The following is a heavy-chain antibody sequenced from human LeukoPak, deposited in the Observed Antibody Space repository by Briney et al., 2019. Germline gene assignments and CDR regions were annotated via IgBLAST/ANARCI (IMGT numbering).Heavy chain of an antibody. V-gene: IGHV3-23*01. Sequence: GGSLRLSCAASGFTFSSYAMSWVRQAPGKGLEWVSAISGSGGSTYYADSVKGRFTISRDNSKNTLYLQMNSLRAEDTAVYYCARRESSGWYAFFDSWGQGTLVTVSS. D-gene: IGHD6-19*01. CDR2: ISGSGGST. CDR1: GFTFSSYA. J-gene: IGHJ4*02. CDR3: ARRESSGWYAFFDS.